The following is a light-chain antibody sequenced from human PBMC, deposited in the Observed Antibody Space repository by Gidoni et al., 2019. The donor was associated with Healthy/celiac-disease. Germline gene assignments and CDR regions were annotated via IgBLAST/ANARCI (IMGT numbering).Light chain of an antibody. J-gene: IGLJ2*01. Sequence: QSALTQPAFVSGSPGQSITISCTGTSSDVGGYNYVSWYQQHPGKAPKLMIYEVSNLPSGVSNRFSGSKSGNTASLTISGLQAEDEADYYCSSYTSSSTLVFGGGTKLTVL. V-gene: IGLV2-14*01. CDR2: EVS. CDR3: SSYTSSSTLV. CDR1: SSDVGGYNY.